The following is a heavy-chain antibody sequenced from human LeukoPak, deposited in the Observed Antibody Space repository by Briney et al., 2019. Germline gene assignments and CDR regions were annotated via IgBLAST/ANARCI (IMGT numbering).Heavy chain of an antibody. CDR2: IYYSGST. D-gene: IGHD2-8*02. CDR3: ARDRDYTGLDFFGRWFDP. Sequence: KPSETLSLTCTVSGGSISSSTYYWGWIRQPPGKGLEWIGSIYYSGSTHYNPSLKSRVTMSVDTSKNQFSLKLNSVTAADTAIYYCARDRDYTGLDFFGRWFDPWGQGTLVTVSS. V-gene: IGHV4-39*07. J-gene: IGHJ5*02. CDR1: GGSISSSTYY.